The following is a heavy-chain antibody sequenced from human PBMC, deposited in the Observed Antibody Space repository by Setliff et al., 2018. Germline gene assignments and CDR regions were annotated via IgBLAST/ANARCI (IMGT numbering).Heavy chain of an antibody. J-gene: IGHJ6*03. CDR3: AREQWLDPPGYYYMDV. D-gene: IGHD6-19*01. CDR1: GGSISSYY. CDR2: IYIGGSA. Sequence: RLETLSLTCTVSGGSISSYYWSWIRQPAGKGLEWIGHIYIGGSANYNPSLKSRVTMSIDTSKNQFSLKLNSVTAADMAVYYCAREQWLDPPGYYYMDVWAKGTTVTVSS. V-gene: IGHV4-4*07.